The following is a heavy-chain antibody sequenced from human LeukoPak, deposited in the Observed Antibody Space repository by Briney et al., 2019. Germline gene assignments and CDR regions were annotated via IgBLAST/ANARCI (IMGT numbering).Heavy chain of an antibody. CDR1: GGSLSNYY. Sequence: SETLSLTCTVSGGSLSNYYWSWIRQPPGKGLEWIGYIYYTGSTNYNPSLKSPVTISADTSKNQFSLKLSSVTAADTAVYYCARGVYIAAAQYGYWGQGTLVTVTS. J-gene: IGHJ4*02. V-gene: IGHV4-59*01. CDR2: IYYTGST. CDR3: ARGVYIAAAQYGY. D-gene: IGHD6-13*01.